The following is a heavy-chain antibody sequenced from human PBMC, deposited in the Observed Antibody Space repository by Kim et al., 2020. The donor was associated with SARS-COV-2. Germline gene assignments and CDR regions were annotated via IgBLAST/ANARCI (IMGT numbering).Heavy chain of an antibody. V-gene: IGHV4-59*13. CDR2: IYYSGST. CDR1: GGSISSYY. D-gene: IGHD3-22*01. CDR3: AGDPGYYYVSSGYYTVPWYFDL. J-gene: IGHJ2*01. Sequence: SETLSLTCTVSGGSISSYYWSWIRQPPGKGLEWIGYIYYSGSTNYNPSLKSRVTISVDTSKNQFSLKLSSVTAADTAVYYCAGDPGYYYVSSGYYTVPWYFDLWGRGALVTVSS.